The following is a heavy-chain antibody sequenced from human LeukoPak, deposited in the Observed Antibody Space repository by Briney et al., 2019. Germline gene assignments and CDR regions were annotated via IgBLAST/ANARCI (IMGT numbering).Heavy chain of an antibody. CDR3: ARQGSGSYWSYYYYYYMDV. CDR1: GGSFSGYY. V-gene: IGHV4-34*01. Sequence: SETLSLTCAVYGGSFSGYYWGWIRQPPGKGLEWIGEINHSGSTNYNPSLKSRVTISVDTSKNQFSLKLSSVTAADTAVYYCARQGSGSYWSYYYYYYMDVWGKGPRSPSP. CDR2: INHSGST. J-gene: IGHJ6*03. D-gene: IGHD3-10*01.